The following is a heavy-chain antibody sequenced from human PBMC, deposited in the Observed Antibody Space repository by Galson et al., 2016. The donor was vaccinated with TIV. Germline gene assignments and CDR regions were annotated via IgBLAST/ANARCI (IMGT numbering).Heavy chain of an antibody. V-gene: IGHV1-46*01. Sequence: SVKVSCKASGDIFSYHYMNWVRQAPGRGLEWMGLINPDGGDTNYTQKFQGRVIMTRDMSTTTVYMELSSLRSEDTAIYFCARAAPDQHFDYWGQGSLVTVSS. CDR2: INPDGGDT. CDR3: ARAAPDQHFDY. CDR1: GDIFSYHY. J-gene: IGHJ4*02.